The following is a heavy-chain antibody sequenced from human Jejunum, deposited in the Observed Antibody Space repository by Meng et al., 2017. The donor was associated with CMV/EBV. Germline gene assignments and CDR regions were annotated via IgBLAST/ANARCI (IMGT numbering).Heavy chain of an antibody. J-gene: IGHJ4*02. CDR2: ISAYNGNT. CDR3: ARVEVGITSGDY. Sequence: AQLGQSGGGGKKPGSSLKVACKASGYLFTNYGITWVRQAPGQGLEWMGWISAYNGNTNYAQTLQGRVTMTTDTSTSTAYMELRSLRSDDTAVYYCARVEVGITSGDYWGQGTLVTVSS. D-gene: IGHD1-26*01. V-gene: IGHV1-18*01. CDR1: GYLFTNYG.